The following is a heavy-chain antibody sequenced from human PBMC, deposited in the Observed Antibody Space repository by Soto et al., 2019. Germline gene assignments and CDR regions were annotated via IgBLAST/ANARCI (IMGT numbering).Heavy chain of an antibody. CDR1: GYTFTSYD. CDR2: MNPNSGNT. CDR3: ARGLYYDSSGSDDAFDI. Sequence: ASVKVSCKASGYTFTSYDINWVRQATGQGLEWMGWMNPNSGNTGYTQKFQGRVTMARNTPISTAYMELSSLRSEDTAVYYCARGLYYDSSGSDDAFDIWGQGTMVTVSS. V-gene: IGHV1-8*01. D-gene: IGHD3-22*01. J-gene: IGHJ3*02.